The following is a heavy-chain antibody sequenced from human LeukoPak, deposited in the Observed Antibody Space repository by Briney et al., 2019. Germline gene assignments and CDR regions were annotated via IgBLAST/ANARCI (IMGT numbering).Heavy chain of an antibody. V-gene: IGHV3-23*01. D-gene: IGHD2-15*01. CDR3: AKESNNLYYFDY. CDR2: ISGSGGST. Sequence: GSLRLSCAASGFTFSSYAMSWVRQAPGKGLEWVSAISGSGGSTYYADSVKGRSTISRDNSKNTLYLQMNSLRAEDTAVYYCAKESNNLYYFDYWGQGTLVTVSS. J-gene: IGHJ4*02. CDR1: GFTFSSYA.